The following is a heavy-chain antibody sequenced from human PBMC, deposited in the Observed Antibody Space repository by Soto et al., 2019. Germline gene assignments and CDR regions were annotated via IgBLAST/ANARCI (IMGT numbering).Heavy chain of an antibody. D-gene: IGHD1-1*01. J-gene: IGHJ4*02. CDR3: ARDSLGSLEQISPDY. V-gene: IGHV3-33*01. Sequence: GGSLRLSCAASGFTFSSYGMHWVRQAPGKGLEWVAVIWYDGSNKYYADSVKGRFTISRDNSKNTLYLQMNSLRAEDTAVYYCARDSLGSLEQISPDYWGQGTLVTVSS. CDR1: GFTFSSYG. CDR2: IWYDGSNK.